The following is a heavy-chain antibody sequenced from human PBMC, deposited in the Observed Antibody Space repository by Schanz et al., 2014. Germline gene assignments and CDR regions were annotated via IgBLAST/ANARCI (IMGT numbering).Heavy chain of an antibody. CDR2: IYSSGST. CDR1: GFTFTNYA. V-gene: IGHV3-23*05. CDR3: ARDYFGSGSHYVFDH. Sequence: EVQLVESGGGLVKPGGSLRLSCAASGFTFTNYAMTWVRQAPGKGLEWVSTIYSSGSTYYADSVRGRFTISRDNSMNTVYLQMNSLRSDDTAVYFCARDYFGSGSHYVFDHWGQGTLVTVSS. D-gene: IGHD3-10*01. J-gene: IGHJ4*02.